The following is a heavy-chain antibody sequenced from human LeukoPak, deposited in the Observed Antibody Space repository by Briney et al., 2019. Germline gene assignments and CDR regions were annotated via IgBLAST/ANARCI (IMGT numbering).Heavy chain of an antibody. Sequence: SETLSLTCSVSGGSISSSSYFWGWIRQAPGKGLEWIASVHYSGSTYYNPSLKSRITISVDTSKNQFSLKLTSVTAADTAIYYCARYRAFDIWGRGTLVTVSS. J-gene: IGHJ3*02. CDR2: VHYSGST. CDR1: GGSISSSSYF. V-gene: IGHV4-39*07. CDR3: ARYRAFDI.